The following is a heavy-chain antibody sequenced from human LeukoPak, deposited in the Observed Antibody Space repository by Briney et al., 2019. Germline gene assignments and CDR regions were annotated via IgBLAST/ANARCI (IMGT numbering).Heavy chain of an antibody. D-gene: IGHD3-10*01. CDR3: AREYTTYYGSGSYAA. J-gene: IGHJ5*02. CDR1: GFTFSSYS. Sequence: GGSLRLSCAASGFTFSSYSMNWVRQAPGKGLEWVSSIDTSNNYIYYADSVKDRFTISRDNAKNSLFLQMNSLRAEDTAVYYCAREYTTYYGSGSYAAWGQGTLVTVSS. CDR2: IDTSNNYI. V-gene: IGHV3-21*01.